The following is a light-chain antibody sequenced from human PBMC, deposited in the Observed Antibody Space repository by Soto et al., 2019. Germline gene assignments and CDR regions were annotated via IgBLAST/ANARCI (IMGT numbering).Light chain of an antibody. Sequence: EIVMTQSPATLSVSPGERATLSCRASQSVSSNLAWYQQTPGQAPRLLIYGAFTRATGVPARFSGSGSGTEFTLTISSLQSEDFAVYYCQQYNNWPSHITFGHGTNVDIK. CDR2: GAF. CDR1: QSVSSN. V-gene: IGKV3-15*01. J-gene: IGKJ3*01. CDR3: QQYNNWPSHIT.